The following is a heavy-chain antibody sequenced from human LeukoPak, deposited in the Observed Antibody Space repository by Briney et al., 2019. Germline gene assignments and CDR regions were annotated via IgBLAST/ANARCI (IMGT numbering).Heavy chain of an antibody. CDR2: INSDGSST. J-gene: IGHJ4*02. V-gene: IGHV3-74*01. Sequence: GGSLRLSCAASGFTFSSYSMNWVRQAPGQGLVWVSRINSDGSSTSYADSVKGRFTISRDNAKNTLYLQMNSLRAEDTAVYYCARETYYYDSSGYTFDYWGQGTLVTVSS. CDR3: ARETYYYDSSGYTFDY. CDR1: GFTFSSYS. D-gene: IGHD3-22*01.